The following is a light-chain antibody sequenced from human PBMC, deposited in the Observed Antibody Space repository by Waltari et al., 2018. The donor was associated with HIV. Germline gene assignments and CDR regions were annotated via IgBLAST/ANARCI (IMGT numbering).Light chain of an antibody. CDR1: HSVSNN. V-gene: IGKV3-15*01. CDR3: LQYDDWPLEFT. CDR2: GAF. J-gene: IGKJ3*01. Sequence: ETVMTQSPSTLSVSPGERATLSCRASHSVSNNLAWYQQEPGQAPRLLISGAFSRATGSAARFSGSGSGTEFTLTICCVQSEDFAVYYCLQYDDWPLEFTFGPGTKVDVK.